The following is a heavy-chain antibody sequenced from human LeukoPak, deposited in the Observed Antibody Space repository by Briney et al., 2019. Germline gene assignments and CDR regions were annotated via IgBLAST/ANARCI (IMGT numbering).Heavy chain of an antibody. Sequence: PSQTLSLTCTVSGGSISSGSYYWSWIRQPAGKGLEWIGRIYTSGSTNYNPSRKSRATISVDTPKNQFSLKLSSVTAADTAVYYCARVGVRSSSGESFDYWGQGTLVTVSS. CDR2: IYTSGST. CDR3: ARVGVRSSSGESFDY. J-gene: IGHJ4*02. V-gene: IGHV4-61*02. D-gene: IGHD6-6*01. CDR1: GGSISSGSYY.